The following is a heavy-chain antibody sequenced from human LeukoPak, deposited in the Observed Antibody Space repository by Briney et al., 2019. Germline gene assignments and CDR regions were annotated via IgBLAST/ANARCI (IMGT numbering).Heavy chain of an antibody. CDR1: GGSISSYY. V-gene: IGHV4-59*01. J-gene: IGHJ2*01. CDR2: IYYSGST. D-gene: IGHD4-17*01. Sequence: SGTLSLTCTVSGGSISSYYWSWIRKPPGKGLEWIGYIYYSGSTNYNPSLKSRVTISVETSKNQFSLKLGSVTAADTAVYYCARDQRLMGYGDYTPAGNWYFDLWGRGTLVTVSS. CDR3: ARDQRLMGYGDYTPAGNWYFDL.